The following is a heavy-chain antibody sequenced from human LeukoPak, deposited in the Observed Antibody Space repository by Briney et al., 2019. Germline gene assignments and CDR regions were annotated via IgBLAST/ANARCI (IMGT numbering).Heavy chain of an antibody. Sequence: GGSLRLSCAASGFTFSSYAVSWVRQAPGKGLEWVSLISGSGSITDYADSVKGRFTIARVNSKNTVYLQMNSLRAEDTAVYYCAKKRIPAAGKTDFDYWGQGTLVTVSS. J-gene: IGHJ4*02. CDR1: GFTFSSYA. CDR3: AKKRIPAAGKTDFDY. V-gene: IGHV3-23*01. D-gene: IGHD6-13*01. CDR2: ISGSGSIT.